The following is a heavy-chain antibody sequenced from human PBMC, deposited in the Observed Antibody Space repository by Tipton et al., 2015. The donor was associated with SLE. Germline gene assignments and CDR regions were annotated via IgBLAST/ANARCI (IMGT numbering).Heavy chain of an antibody. D-gene: IGHD5-12*01. J-gene: IGHJ4*02. V-gene: IGHV4-59*08. Sequence: GLVKPSESLSLTCSVSDGSITSYYWSWIRQPPGKGLEWIGHIYYTGTTYYNPSLKSRVTISVDTSKNQFSLQLTSVTAADTALYFCTSGSGGYQRTDYWGQGTLVTVSS. CDR3: TSGSGGYQRTDY. CDR2: IYYTGTT. CDR1: DGSITSYY.